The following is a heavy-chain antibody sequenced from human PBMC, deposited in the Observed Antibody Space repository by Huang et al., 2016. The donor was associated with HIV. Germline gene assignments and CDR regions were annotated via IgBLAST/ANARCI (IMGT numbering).Heavy chain of an antibody. V-gene: IGHV1-69*13. CDR2: RFPIFGTA. Sequence: QVQLVQSGAEVKKPGSSVKVSCKASGGTFSSYAISWVRLAPGQGLECMGERFPIFGTANNVQKVQGRVTITADESTSTAYMELSSLRSEDTDVYYCAGDSTTSHYDILTGYPYYYYMDVWGKGTTVTVSS. CDR3: AGDSTTSHYDILTGYPYYYYMDV. CDR1: GGTFSSYA. D-gene: IGHD3-9*01. J-gene: IGHJ6*03.